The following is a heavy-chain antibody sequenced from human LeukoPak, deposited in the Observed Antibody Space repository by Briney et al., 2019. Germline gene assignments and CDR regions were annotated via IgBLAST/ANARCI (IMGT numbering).Heavy chain of an antibody. CDR1: GYSISSGYY. Sequence: SETLSLTCTVSGYSISSGYYWAWIRQPPGKGLEWIGSIYPSGSTYYNPSLKSRVTISVDTSKNQFSLKLSSVTAADTAVYYCARDSGEVVVAAVHYYMDVWGKGTTVTVSS. V-gene: IGHV4-38-2*02. CDR2: IYPSGST. J-gene: IGHJ6*03. D-gene: IGHD2-15*01. CDR3: ARDSGEVVVAAVHYYMDV.